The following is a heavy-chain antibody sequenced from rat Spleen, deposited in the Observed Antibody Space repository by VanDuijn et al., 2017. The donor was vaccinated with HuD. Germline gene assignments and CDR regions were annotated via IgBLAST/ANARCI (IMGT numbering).Heavy chain of an antibody. J-gene: IGHJ2*01. V-gene: IGHV5-7*01. CDR2: ITYDGSST. CDR3: ATRDGGYPH. Sequence: EVKLVESGGGLVQPGRSLKLSCAASGFTFSNYYMAWVRQAPTKGLEWVAIITYDGSSTYYRDSVKGRFTISRDNAKSTLYLQMDSLRSEDTATYYCATRDGGYPHWGQGVMVTVSS. D-gene: IGHD1-11*01. CDR1: GFTFSNYY.